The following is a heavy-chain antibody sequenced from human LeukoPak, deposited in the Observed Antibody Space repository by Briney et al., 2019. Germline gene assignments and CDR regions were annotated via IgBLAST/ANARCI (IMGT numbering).Heavy chain of an antibody. Sequence: SETLSLTCTVSGGSISSSSYYWGWIRQPPGKGLEWIGEINHSGSTNHNPSLKSRVTISVDTSKNQFSLKLSSVTAADTAVYYCARGVYTPGLTLRGYNWFDPWGQGTLVTVSS. J-gene: IGHJ5*02. D-gene: IGHD4-23*01. CDR2: INHSGST. CDR1: GGSISSSSYY. CDR3: ARGVYTPGLTLRGYNWFDP. V-gene: IGHV4-39*07.